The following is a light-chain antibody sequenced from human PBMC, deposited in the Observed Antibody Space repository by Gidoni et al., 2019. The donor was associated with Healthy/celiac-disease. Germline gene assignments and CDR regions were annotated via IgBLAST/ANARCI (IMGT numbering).Light chain of an antibody. V-gene: IGKV3-20*01. Sequence: EIVLPHSPATLSLSPGERATLPCRASKSVSSSYLAWYQQKPGQLPRHLIYGASSRATGLPDRFSGSGSGTDFTLTISRLEPEDFAVYYCQQYGSSPPFTFGPGTKVDIK. CDR1: KSVSSSY. CDR2: GAS. CDR3: QQYGSSPPFT. J-gene: IGKJ3*01.